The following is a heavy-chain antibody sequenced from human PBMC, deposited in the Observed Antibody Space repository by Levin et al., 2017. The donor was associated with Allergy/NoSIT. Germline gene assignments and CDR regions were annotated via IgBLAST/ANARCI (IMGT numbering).Heavy chain of an antibody. CDR2: TYYRSKWYN. J-gene: IGHJ4*02. Sequence: PSQTLSLTCAISGDSVSSNSAAWNWIRQSPSRGLEWLGRTYYRSKWYNDYAVSVKSRITINPDTSKNQFSLQLNSVTPEDTAVYYCARDLVSGSYYNEGYYFDYWGQGTLVTVSS. D-gene: IGHD3-10*01. CDR1: GDSVSSNSAA. V-gene: IGHV6-1*01. CDR3: ARDLVSGSYYNEGYYFDY.